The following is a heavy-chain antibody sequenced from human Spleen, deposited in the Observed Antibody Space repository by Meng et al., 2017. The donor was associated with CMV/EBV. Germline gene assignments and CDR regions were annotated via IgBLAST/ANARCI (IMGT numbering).Heavy chain of an antibody. CDR1: GFTFSSYE. CDR3: ARQIVGATSDAFDI. V-gene: IGHV3-48*03. CDR2: ISSSCSTI. J-gene: IGHJ3*02. Sequence: GESLKISCAASGFTFSSYEMNWVRQAPGKGLEWVSYISSSCSTIYYADSVKGRFTISRDNAKNSLYLQMNSLRAEDTAVYYCARQIVGATSDAFDIWGQGTMVTVSS. D-gene: IGHD1-26*01.